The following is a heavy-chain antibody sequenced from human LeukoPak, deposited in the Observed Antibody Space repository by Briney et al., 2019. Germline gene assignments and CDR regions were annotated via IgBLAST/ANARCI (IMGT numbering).Heavy chain of an antibody. CDR2: IYSGGST. V-gene: IGHV3-53*01. J-gene: IGHJ4*02. D-gene: IGHD3-22*01. CDR1: GFTVSSNY. CDR3: AKDITLITVDY. Sequence: GGSLRLSCAASGFTVSSNYMSWVRQAPGKGLEWVSVIYSGGSTYYADSVKGRFTISRDNSKNTLYLQMNSLRAEDTAVYYCAKDITLITVDYWGQGTLVTVSS.